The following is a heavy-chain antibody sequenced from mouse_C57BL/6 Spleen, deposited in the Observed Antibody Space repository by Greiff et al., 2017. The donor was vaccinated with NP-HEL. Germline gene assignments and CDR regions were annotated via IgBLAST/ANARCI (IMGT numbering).Heavy chain of an antibody. CDR1: GYAFSSSW. Sequence: QVQLKESGPELVKPGASVKISCKASGYAFSSSWMNWVKQRPGKGLEWIGRIYPGDGDTNYNGKFKGKATLTADKSSSTAYMQLSSLTSEDSAVYFCAREFGYSNYAMDYWGQGTSVTVSS. V-gene: IGHV1-82*01. D-gene: IGHD2-5*01. CDR2: IYPGDGDT. CDR3: AREFGYSNYAMDY. J-gene: IGHJ4*01.